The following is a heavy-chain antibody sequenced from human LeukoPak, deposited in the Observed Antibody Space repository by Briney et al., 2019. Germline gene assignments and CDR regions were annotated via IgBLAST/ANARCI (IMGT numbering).Heavy chain of an antibody. J-gene: IGHJ4*02. D-gene: IGHD1-14*01. CDR1: GGSISSYY. CDR3: ARGSGPDYFDY. CDR2: IYYGGST. V-gene: IGHV4-59*08. Sequence: PSETLSPTCIVSGGSISSYYWSWIRQPPGKGLEWIGYIYYGGSTNYNPSLKSRGTISVDTSKNEFSLKLSSVTAADTAVYYCARGSGPDYFDYWGQGTLVTVST.